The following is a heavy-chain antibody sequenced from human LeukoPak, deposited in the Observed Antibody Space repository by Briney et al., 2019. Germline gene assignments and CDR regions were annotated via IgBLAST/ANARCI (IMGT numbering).Heavy chain of an antibody. CDR1: GYTFTGYY. Sequence: ASVKVSCKASGYTFTGYYMHWVRQAPGQGLEWMGWINPNSGGTNYAQKFQGRVTMTRDTSISTAYMELSRLRSDDTAVHYCARELFGVVIQETDYWGQGTLVTVSS. V-gene: IGHV1-2*02. D-gene: IGHD3-3*01. J-gene: IGHJ4*02. CDR3: ARELFGVVIQETDY. CDR2: INPNSGGT.